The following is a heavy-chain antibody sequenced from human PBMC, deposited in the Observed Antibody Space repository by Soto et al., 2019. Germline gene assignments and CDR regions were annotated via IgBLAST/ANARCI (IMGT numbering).Heavy chain of an antibody. CDR2: IYSVGRN. CDR3: ARGSSRWDY. V-gene: IGHV4-4*07. Sequence: QVQLQESGPGLVKPSETLSLTCTVSGGYISSFYWSWIRQPAGKGLEWMGRIYSVGRNNSNTSLKSRVTMSVDTSKNQFSPRLSSVSAADTAMYYCARGSSRWDYWGQGTLVTVSS. J-gene: IGHJ4*02. D-gene: IGHD6-13*01. CDR1: GGYISSFY.